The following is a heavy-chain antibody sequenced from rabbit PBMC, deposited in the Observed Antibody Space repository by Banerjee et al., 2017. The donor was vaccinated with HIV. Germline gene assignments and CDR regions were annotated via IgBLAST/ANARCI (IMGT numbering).Heavy chain of an antibody. D-gene: IGHD2-1*01. Sequence: ELVESGGGLVQPGESLKLSCKASGIDFSSYGISWVRQAPGKGPEWIAYIYPGFGIRNYANSVKGRFTISSDKAQNTVDLQMKSLTAVDRATYFCVRDWLISYDDYGVLWGPGTLVTVS. J-gene: IGHJ6*01. CDR2: IYPGFGIR. V-gene: IGHV1S47*01. CDR1: GIDFSSYG. CDR3: VRDWLISYDDYGVL.